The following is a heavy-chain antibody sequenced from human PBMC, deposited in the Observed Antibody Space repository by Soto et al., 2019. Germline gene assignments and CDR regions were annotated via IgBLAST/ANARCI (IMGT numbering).Heavy chain of an antibody. CDR1: GFPFSSYA. J-gene: IGHJ4*02. CDR3: VRDRGYTGYDFQY. CDR2: INSGSSTI. D-gene: IGHD5-12*01. V-gene: IGHV3-48*02. Sequence: EVQLVESGGGLVQPGGSLRLSCAASGFPFSSYAMNWVRQAPGKGLEWVSYINSGSSTIYYADSAKGRFTISRDNAKNSMYLQMNSLRDEDTAVYFCVRDRGYTGYDFQYWGQGALVAVSS.